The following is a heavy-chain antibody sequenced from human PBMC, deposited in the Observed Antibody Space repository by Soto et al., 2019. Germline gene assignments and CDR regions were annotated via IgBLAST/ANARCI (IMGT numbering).Heavy chain of an antibody. CDR2: IYYSGST. V-gene: IGHV4-59*01. CDR1: GGSISSYY. CDR3: ARGASIRVRGEPIRCFAP. J-gene: IGHJ5*02. D-gene: IGHD3-10*01. Sequence: SETLSLTCTVSGGSISSYYWSWIRQPPGKGLEWVGYIYYSGSTNYNPSLKSRVTISVDTSKNQFSLKLSSVTAADTAVYYCARGASIRVRGEPIRCFAPGGQEPLVT.